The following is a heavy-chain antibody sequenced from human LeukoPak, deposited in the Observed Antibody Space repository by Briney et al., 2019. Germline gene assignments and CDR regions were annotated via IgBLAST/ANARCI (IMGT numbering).Heavy chain of an antibody. CDR3: ASTKSGGWYFDL. CDR1: GFTFSSYS. Sequence: GGSLRLSCAASGFTFSSYSMNWVRQAPGKGLEWVSSIRSRSSYIYYADSVKGRFTISRDNTRNSLYLQMNSLRAEDTAVYYCASTKSGGWYFDLWGRGTLVTVSS. V-gene: IGHV3-21*01. J-gene: IGHJ2*01. CDR2: IRSRSSYI. D-gene: IGHD2-8*01.